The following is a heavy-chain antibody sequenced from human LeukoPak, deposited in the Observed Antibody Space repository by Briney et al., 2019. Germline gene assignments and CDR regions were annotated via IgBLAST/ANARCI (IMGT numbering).Heavy chain of an antibody. V-gene: IGHV4-61*02. D-gene: IGHD2-15*01. Sequence: SQTLSLTCTVSGGSISSGNYLWTWIRQPAGKGLEWIGRIYTSGSTNYNPSLKSRVTLSVDTSKNQFSLKLTSVTAADTAVYYCASECSGGSCYGWFDPWGQGILVTVSS. J-gene: IGHJ5*02. CDR1: GGSISSGNYL. CDR3: ASECSGGSCYGWFDP. CDR2: IYTSGST.